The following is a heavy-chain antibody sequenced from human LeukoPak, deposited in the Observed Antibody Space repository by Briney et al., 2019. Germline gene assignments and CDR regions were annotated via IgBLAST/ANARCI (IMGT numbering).Heavy chain of an antibody. Sequence: KSGGSLRLSCAASGFTVSSNYMSWVRQAPGKGLEWVSSISSSTSDIYYADSVKGRFTISRDNAKNSLYLQMNSLRAEDTAVYYCARVTVTTFSPTDYMDVWGKGTTVTISS. V-gene: IGHV3-21*01. CDR3: ARVTVTTFSPTDYMDV. CDR2: ISSSTSDI. D-gene: IGHD4-17*01. J-gene: IGHJ6*03. CDR1: GFTVSSNY.